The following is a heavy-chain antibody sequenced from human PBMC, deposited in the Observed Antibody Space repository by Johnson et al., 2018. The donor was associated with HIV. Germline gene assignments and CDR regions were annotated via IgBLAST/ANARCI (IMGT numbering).Heavy chain of an antibody. Sequence: QVQLVESGGGVVQPGRSLRLSCAASGFTFSSYAMHWVRQAPGKGLEWVAVISYDGSNKYYADSVKGRFNISRDNSKNTLYLQMNSLRAEDTAVYYCARDGGYSYGDAFDIWGQGTMVTVSS. CDR2: ISYDGSNK. J-gene: IGHJ3*02. D-gene: IGHD5-18*01. CDR1: GFTFSSYA. CDR3: ARDGGYSYGDAFDI. V-gene: IGHV3-30-3*01.